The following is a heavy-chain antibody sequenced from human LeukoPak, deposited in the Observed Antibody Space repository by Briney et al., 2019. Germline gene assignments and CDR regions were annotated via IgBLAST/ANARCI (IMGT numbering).Heavy chain of an antibody. J-gene: IGHJ4*02. V-gene: IGHV4-59*01. CDR2: FYYTGST. CDR1: GDSSSNNY. Sequence: SETLSLTCTVSGDSSSNNYWTWIRQSPGKGLEWIGYFYYTGSTNYNPSLQSRVTMSVDTSKNQFSLELSSVTSADTAVYYCAQSSGRYLGNWGQGILVTVSS. D-gene: IGHD6-19*01. CDR3: AQSSGRYLGN.